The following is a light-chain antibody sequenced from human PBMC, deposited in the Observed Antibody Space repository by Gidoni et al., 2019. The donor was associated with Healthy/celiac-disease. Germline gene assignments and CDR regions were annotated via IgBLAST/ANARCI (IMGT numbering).Light chain of an antibody. J-gene: IGLJ3*02. CDR3: QSYDSSRGV. CDR2: GNS. V-gene: IGLV1-40*01. CDR1: SSNIGAGYD. Sequence: QSVLTQPPSVSAAPGQRVTISCTGSSSNIGAGYDVNWYQHLPGTAPNLLIYGNSNRPSGVPDRFSGSKSGTSASLAITGLQAEDEADYYCQSYDSSRGVFGGGTKLTVL.